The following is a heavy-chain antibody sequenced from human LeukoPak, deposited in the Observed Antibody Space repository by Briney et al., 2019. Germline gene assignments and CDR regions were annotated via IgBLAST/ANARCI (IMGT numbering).Heavy chain of an antibody. J-gene: IGHJ4*02. Sequence: GGSLRLSCAASGFTFSSYSMNWVRQAPGKGLEWVSYISSSSSTIYYADSVKGRFTISRDNAKNSLYLQMNSLRAEDTAVYYCARDGRYYYDSSGYFYWGQGTLVTVSS. CDR2: ISSSSSTI. V-gene: IGHV3-48*01. CDR3: ARDGRYYYDSSGYFY. CDR1: GFTFSSYS. D-gene: IGHD3-22*01.